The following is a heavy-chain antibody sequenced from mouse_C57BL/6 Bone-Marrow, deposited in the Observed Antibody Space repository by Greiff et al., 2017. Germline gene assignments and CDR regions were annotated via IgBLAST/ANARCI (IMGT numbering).Heavy chain of an antibody. CDR1: GFNIKNTY. V-gene: IGHV14-3*01. J-gene: IGHJ4*01. CDR3: ARSSYGNPYAMDY. Sequence: VQLKESVAELVRPGASVKLSCTASGFNIKNTYMNWVKQRPEQGLEWIGRLDTATGNTKYAPKFQGKATITADTSTNTAYLQLSSLTSEDTAIYYCARSSYGNPYAMDYWGQGTSVTVSS. D-gene: IGHD2-1*01. CDR2: LDTATGNT.